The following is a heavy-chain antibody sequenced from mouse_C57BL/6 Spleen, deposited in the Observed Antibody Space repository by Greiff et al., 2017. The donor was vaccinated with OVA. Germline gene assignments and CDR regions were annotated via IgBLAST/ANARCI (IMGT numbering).Heavy chain of an antibody. V-gene: IGHV1-59*01. CDR1: GYTFTSYW. Sequence: VQLQQPGAELVRPGTSVKLSCKASGYTFTSYWMHWVKQRPGQGLEWIGVIDPSDSYTNYNQKFKGKATLTVDTSSSTAYMQLSSLTSEDSAVYYCARYDYDQGYWGQGTTLTVSS. CDR3: ARYDYDQGY. D-gene: IGHD2-4*01. J-gene: IGHJ2*01. CDR2: IDPSDSYT.